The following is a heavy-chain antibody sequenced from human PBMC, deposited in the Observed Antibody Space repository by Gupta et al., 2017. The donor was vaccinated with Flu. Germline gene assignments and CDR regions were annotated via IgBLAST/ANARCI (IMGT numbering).Heavy chain of an antibody. CDR3: ASRWLAGFDY. V-gene: IGHV4-39*01. D-gene: IGHD6-19*01. J-gene: IGHJ4*02. Sequence: SISSDSDYWGWIRQPPGKGLEWIGSIFYSGSTHYNPSLKNRVTISVDTSKNQFSLKLSSVTAADTAVYYCASRWLAGFDYWGQGTLVTVSS. CDR2: IFYSGST. CDR1: SISSDSDY.